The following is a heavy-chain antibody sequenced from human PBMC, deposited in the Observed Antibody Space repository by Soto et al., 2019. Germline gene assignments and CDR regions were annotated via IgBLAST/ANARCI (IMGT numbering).Heavy chain of an antibody. CDR1: GFTLSIYS. Sequence: EVQVVESGGGLVKPGGSLRLSCAASGFTLSIYSMNWVRQAPGKGLEWVSSISTSSSYIYYGDSVKGRFTTSRDNAKSSLYVQMSSLRAEDTAVYYCARVLPCSSTSCYTDYYYAMDVWGQGTTVTVSS. D-gene: IGHD2-2*02. CDR2: ISTSSSYI. J-gene: IGHJ6*02. CDR3: ARVLPCSSTSCYTDYYYAMDV. V-gene: IGHV3-21*01.